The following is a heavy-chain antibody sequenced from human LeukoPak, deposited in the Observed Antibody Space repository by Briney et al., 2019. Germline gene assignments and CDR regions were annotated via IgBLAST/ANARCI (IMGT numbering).Heavy chain of an antibody. Sequence: SETLSLTCTVSGGSISSGSYYWSWIRQPAGKGLEWIGRIYTSGSTNYNPSLKSRVTISVDTSKNQFSLKLSSVTAADTAVYYCARVYGSGSYYPSRFDPWGQGTLVTVSS. D-gene: IGHD3-10*01. J-gene: IGHJ5*02. CDR1: GGSISSGSYY. CDR3: ARVYGSGSYYPSRFDP. V-gene: IGHV4-61*02. CDR2: IYTSGST.